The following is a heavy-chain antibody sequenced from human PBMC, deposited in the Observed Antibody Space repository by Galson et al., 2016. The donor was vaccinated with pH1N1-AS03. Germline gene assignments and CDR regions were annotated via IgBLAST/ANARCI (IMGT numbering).Heavy chain of an antibody. D-gene: IGHD3-22*01. CDR1: GYTFTGYY. J-gene: IGHJ4*02. CDR2: INPNSGGT. Sequence: SVKVPCKASGYTFTGYYMHWVRQAPGQGLEWMGWINPNSGGTNYAQKFQGRVTMTRDTSISTAYMELSRLRSGDTAVYYCARSHPAFDSSGYYYDYWGQGTLVTVSS. V-gene: IGHV1-2*02. CDR3: ARSHPAFDSSGYYYDY.